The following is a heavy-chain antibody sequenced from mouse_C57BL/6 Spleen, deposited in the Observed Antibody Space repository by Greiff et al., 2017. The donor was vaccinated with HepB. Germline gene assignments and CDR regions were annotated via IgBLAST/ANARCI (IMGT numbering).Heavy chain of an antibody. CDR1: GYTFTSYW. D-gene: IGHD2-5*01. J-gene: IGHJ4*01. CDR2: IHPSDSDT. Sequence: VQLQQPGAELVKPGASVKVSCKASGYTFTSYWMHWVKQRPGQGLEWIGRIHPSDSDTNYNQKFKGKATLTVDKSSSTAYMQLSSLTSEDSAVYYCAIRSYYSNYEDAMDYWGQGTSVTVSS. V-gene: IGHV1-74*01. CDR3: AIRSYYSNYEDAMDY.